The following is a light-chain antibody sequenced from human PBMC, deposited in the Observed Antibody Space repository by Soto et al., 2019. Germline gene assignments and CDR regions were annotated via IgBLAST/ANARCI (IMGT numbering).Light chain of an antibody. Sequence: QSVLTQPASVSGSPGQSITISCTGTSSDVGGYNYVSWYQQHPGKAPKLMIYDVNNRPSGVSNRFSASKSVNTASLTISGLQAEDEADYYCSSYTSRSTLVFGGGTKVTVL. CDR2: DVN. CDR3: SSYTSRSTLV. CDR1: SSDVGGYNY. J-gene: IGLJ2*01. V-gene: IGLV2-14*01.